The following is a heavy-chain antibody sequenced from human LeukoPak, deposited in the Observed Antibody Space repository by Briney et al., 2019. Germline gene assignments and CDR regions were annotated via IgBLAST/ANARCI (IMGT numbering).Heavy chain of an antibody. D-gene: IGHD2-15*01. CDR2: ISSSGSTI. V-gene: IGHV3-48*03. CDR3: ARAGRFCSGGSCYRITNWFDP. CDR1: GLTFSSYE. Sequence: GGSLRLSCAASGLTFSSYEMNWVRQAPGKGLEWVSYISSSGSTIYYADSVKGRFTISRDNAKNSLYLQMNSLRAEDTAVYYCARAGRFCSGGSCYRITNWFDPWGQGTLVTVSS. J-gene: IGHJ5*02.